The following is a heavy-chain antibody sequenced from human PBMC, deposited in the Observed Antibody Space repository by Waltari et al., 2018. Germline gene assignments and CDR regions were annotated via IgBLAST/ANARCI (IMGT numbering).Heavy chain of an antibody. V-gene: IGHV1-2*02. CDR1: GYSFTDYY. Sequence: QVQLVQSGAEVKKPGASVKVSCKASGYSFTDYYIHWVRQAPGQGLEWMGWIKPNSGGTNCAQKFQDRVTMTRDTSIRTASMELTRLRSDDTAVYYCARGDSWYMDYWGQGTLVTVSS. D-gene: IGHD1-1*01. J-gene: IGHJ4*02. CDR3: ARGDSWYMDY. CDR2: IKPNSGGT.